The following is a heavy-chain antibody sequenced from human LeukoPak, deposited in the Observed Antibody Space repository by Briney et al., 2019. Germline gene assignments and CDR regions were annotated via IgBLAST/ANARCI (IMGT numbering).Heavy chain of an antibody. CDR3: ARALCSSGSCYPGGYYFDY. J-gene: IGHJ4*02. V-gene: IGHV3-23*01. CDR2: ISGSGGST. D-gene: IGHD2-15*01. CDR1: GFTFSSYA. Sequence: PGGSLGLSCAASGFTFSSYAMSWVRQAPGKGLEWVSAISGSGGSTYYADSVKGRFTISRDNSKNTLYLQMNSLRAEDTAVYYCARALCSSGSCYPGGYYFDYWGQGTLVTVSS.